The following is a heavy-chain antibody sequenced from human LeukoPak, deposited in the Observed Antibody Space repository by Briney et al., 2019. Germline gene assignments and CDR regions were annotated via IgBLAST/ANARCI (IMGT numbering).Heavy chain of an antibody. V-gene: IGHV4-38-2*02. D-gene: IGHD2-15*01. Sequence: SETLSLTCTVSGYSISSGYYWGWIRQPPGKGLEWIGYIYYSGSTNYNPSLKSRVTISVDTSKNQFSLKLSSVTAADTAVYYCARQVVVAARTYYYYYMDVWGKGTTVTISS. CDR2: IYYSGST. CDR1: GYSISSGYY. J-gene: IGHJ6*03. CDR3: ARQVVVAARTYYYYYMDV.